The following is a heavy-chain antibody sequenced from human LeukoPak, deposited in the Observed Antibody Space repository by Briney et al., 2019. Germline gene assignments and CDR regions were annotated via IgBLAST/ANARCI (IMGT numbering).Heavy chain of an antibody. CDR1: GFTFSSYT. D-gene: IGHD6-19*01. V-gene: IGHV3-23*01. J-gene: IGHJ4*02. Sequence: GGSLRLSCAASGFTFSSYTMTWVRQAPGKGLEWVSVISGSGDKTYYADSVRGRFTISRDNSKNTLYLQMSSLKAEDTAVYYCAKDRGTGWYLFDFWGQGTLVTVS. CDR2: ISGSGDKT. CDR3: AKDRGTGWYLFDF.